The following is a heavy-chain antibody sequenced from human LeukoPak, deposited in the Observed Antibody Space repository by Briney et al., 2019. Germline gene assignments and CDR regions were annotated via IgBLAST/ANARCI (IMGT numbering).Heavy chain of an antibody. J-gene: IGHJ3*02. CDR3: ANFDGSSQAFHI. V-gene: IGHV3-30*18. D-gene: IGHD6-13*01. CDR2: ILYDGSKK. Sequence: GGSLRLSCAASGFIFSNGMHWVRQAPGKGLEWVSSILYDGSKKDYADSVKGRFTMYRDNSNYTLYLQMNSLRPEDTAVYRCANFDGSSQAFHIWGQGTMVTVSS. CDR1: GFIFSNG.